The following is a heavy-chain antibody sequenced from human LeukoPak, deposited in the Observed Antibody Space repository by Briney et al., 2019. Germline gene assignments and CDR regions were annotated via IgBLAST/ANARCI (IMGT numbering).Heavy chain of an antibody. V-gene: IGHV1-46*01. CDR2: INPSGGST. CDR1: GYTCTRFY. Sequence: ASVKVSCKASGYTCTRFYMHWVRQAPGHGLELMGIINPSGGSTGYAQKFQGRVTMTRDTSTSTVYMELSSLRSEDTAVYYCAREVGIRGHFDHWGRGTPVTVSS. D-gene: IGHD1-26*01. J-gene: IGHJ4*02. CDR3: AREVGIRGHFDH.